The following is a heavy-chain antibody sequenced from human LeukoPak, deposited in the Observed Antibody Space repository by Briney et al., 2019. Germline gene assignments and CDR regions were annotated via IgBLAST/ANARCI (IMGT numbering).Heavy chain of an antibody. CDR1: GFTVSSNY. CDR3: ARGGTIDEYSSSSGGYFDY. CDR2: IYSGGST. J-gene: IGHJ4*02. D-gene: IGHD6-6*01. V-gene: IGHV3-53*01. Sequence: GGSLRLSCAASGFTVSSNYMSWVRQAPGKGLEWVSVIYSGGSTYYADSVKGRFTISRDNSKNTLYLQMNSLRAEDTAVYYWARGGTIDEYSSSSGGYFDYWGQGTLVTVS.